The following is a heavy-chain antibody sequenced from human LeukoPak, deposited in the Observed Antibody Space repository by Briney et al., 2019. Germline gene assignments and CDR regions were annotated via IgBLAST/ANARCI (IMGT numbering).Heavy chain of an antibody. CDR2: ISGSGGST. CDR1: GFSFSSYA. Sequence: GGSLRLSCAAFGFSFSSYAMSWARQAPGKGLEWVSAISGSGGSTYYADSVKGRFTISRDNSKNTLYLQMNSLRAEDTAVYYCAKGYQYDSSGYFDYWGQGTLLTVSS. V-gene: IGHV3-23*01. CDR3: AKGYQYDSSGYFDY. D-gene: IGHD3-22*01. J-gene: IGHJ4*02.